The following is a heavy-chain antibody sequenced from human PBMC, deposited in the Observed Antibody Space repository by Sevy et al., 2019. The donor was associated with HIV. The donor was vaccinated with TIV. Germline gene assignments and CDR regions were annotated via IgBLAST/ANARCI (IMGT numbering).Heavy chain of an antibody. CDR1: GGSVSSGSYY. D-gene: IGHD3-16*02. Sequence: SETLSLTCTVSGGSVSSGSYYWSWIRQPPGKGLEWIGYIYYSGSTNYNPSLKSRVTISVDTSKSQFSLKLSSVTAADTAVYYCARTYYDYVWGSYRAPGYFDYWGQGTLVTVSS. CDR3: ARTYYDYVWGSYRAPGYFDY. CDR2: IYYSGST. V-gene: IGHV4-61*01. J-gene: IGHJ4*02.